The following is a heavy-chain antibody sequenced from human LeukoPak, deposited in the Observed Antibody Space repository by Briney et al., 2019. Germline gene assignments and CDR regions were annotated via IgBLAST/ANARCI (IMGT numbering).Heavy chain of an antibody. CDR3: ARQGWYLYYFDY. CDR1: GDSISGYY. CDR2: IYYSGTT. J-gene: IGHJ4*02. D-gene: IGHD2-15*01. V-gene: IGHV4-59*08. Sequence: SETLSLTCTVSGDSISGYYWSWVRQPPGKGLECIGYIYYSGTTNYNPSLKSRVTISVDTSKNQFSLKLSSVTAADTAVYYCARQGWYLYYFDYWGQGTLVTVSS.